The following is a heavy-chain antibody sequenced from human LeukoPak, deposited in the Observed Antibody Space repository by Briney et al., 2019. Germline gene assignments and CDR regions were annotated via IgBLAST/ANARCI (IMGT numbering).Heavy chain of an antibody. CDR3: ARVSWFGVLTPYFDY. CDR1: GGSISSGDYS. CDR2: IYHSGNT. J-gene: IGHJ4*02. V-gene: IGHV4-30-2*01. Sequence: ESSQTLSLTCAVSGGSISSGDYSWSWIRQPPGKGLEWIGYIYHSGNTYYNPSLKSRVTISVDRSKNQFSLKLSSVTAADTAVYYCARVSWFGVLTPYFDYWGPGTLVTVSS. D-gene: IGHD3-10*01.